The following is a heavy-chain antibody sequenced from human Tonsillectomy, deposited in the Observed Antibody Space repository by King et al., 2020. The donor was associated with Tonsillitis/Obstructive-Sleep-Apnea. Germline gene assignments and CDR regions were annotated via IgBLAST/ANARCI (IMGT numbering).Heavy chain of an antibody. CDR2: FNWNGGYT. CDR3: AGDLLGVENNYYGSGSPDF. Sequence: VQLVESGGRVVRPGGSLRLSWVASGFNFDNYGMSWVRQAPGKGLEWPSGFNWNGGYTGYADSVKGRFTISRDNAKNSLFLQMNSLGVEDTALYYCAGDLLGVENNYYGSGSPDFWGQGTLVTVSS. J-gene: IGHJ4*02. V-gene: IGHV3-20*04. CDR1: GFNFDNYG. D-gene: IGHD3-10*01.